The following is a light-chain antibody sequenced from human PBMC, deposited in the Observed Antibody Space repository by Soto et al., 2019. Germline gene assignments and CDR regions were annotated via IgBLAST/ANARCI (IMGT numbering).Light chain of an antibody. V-gene: IGLV2-14*01. Sequence: QSALTQPASVSGSPGQSITISCTGTSSDVGGYNYVSWYQQHPGKAPQLMIYEVSNRPSGVSNRFSGSKSGNTAFLTISGLQAEDEADYYCSSYTSSSTLGFGGGTKLTVL. CDR2: EVS. CDR1: SSDVGGYNY. J-gene: IGLJ2*01. CDR3: SSYTSSSTLG.